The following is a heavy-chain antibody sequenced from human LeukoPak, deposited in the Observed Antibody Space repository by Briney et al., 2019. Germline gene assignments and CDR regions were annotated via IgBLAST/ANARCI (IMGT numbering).Heavy chain of an antibody. D-gene: IGHD3-3*01. Sequence: PSETLSLTCAVSGYSISSGYYWGWIRQPPGKGLEWIGSIYHSGSTYYNPSLKSRVTISVDTSKNQFSLKLSPVTAADTAVYYCARGFFYFDYWGQGTLVTVSS. V-gene: IGHV4-38-2*01. CDR1: GYSISSGYY. CDR2: IYHSGST. J-gene: IGHJ4*02. CDR3: ARGFFYFDY.